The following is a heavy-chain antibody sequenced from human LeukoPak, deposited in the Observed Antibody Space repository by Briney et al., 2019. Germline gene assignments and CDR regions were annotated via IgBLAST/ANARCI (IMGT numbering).Heavy chain of an antibody. CDR2: ISTYNGNT. V-gene: IGHV1-18*01. Sequence: ASVKVSCKASGYTFTSYGISWVRQAPGQGLEWMGWISTYNGNTNYAQKLQGRVTMTTDTSTSTAYMELRRLRSDDTAVYYCAKSASDTAMVTFIRGFDPWGQGTLVTVSS. CDR3: AKSASDTAMVTFIRGFDP. D-gene: IGHD5-18*01. CDR1: GYTFTSYG. J-gene: IGHJ5*02.